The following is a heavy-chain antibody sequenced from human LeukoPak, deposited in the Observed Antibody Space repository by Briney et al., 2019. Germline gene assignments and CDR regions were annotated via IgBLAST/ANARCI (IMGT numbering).Heavy chain of an antibody. CDR2: IYYSGSA. D-gene: IGHD6-13*01. J-gene: IGHJ4*02. V-gene: IGHV4-39*07. CDR1: GGSISSSSYY. CDR3: ARAPQPYSSSHGTLDY. Sequence: SETLSLTCTVSGGSISSSSYYWGWIPQPPGKGLEWIGSIYYSGSAYYNPSLKSRVTISVDTSKNQFSLKLSSVTAADTAVYYCARAPQPYSSSHGTLDYWGQGTLVTVSS.